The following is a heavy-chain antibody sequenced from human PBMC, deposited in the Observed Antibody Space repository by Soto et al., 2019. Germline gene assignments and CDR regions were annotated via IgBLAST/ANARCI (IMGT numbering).Heavy chain of an antibody. D-gene: IGHD2-21*02. J-gene: IGHJ4*02. Sequence: GGSLRLSCAASGFTFSSYGMHWVRQAPGKGLEWVAVIWYDGSNKYYADSVKGRFTISRDNSKNTLYLQMNSLRAEDTAVYYCARGHYCGGDCYSLYFDYWGQGTLVTVSS. CDR1: GFTFSSYG. V-gene: IGHV3-33*01. CDR2: IWYDGSNK. CDR3: ARGHYCGGDCYSLYFDY.